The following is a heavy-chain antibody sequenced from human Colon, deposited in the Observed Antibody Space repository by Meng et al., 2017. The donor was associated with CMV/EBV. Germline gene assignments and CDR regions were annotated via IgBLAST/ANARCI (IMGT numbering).Heavy chain of an antibody. J-gene: IGHJ6*02. CDR2: IKQDGSEK. Sequence: GESLKISCAASGFVFPNTGMHWVRQAPGKGLEWVANIKQDGSEKYYVDSVKGRFTISRDNAKNSLYLQMNGLRAEDTAVYYCARVEDFRSGHYGMDVWGQGTAVTVSS. D-gene: IGHD3-3*01. CDR3: ARVEDFRSGHYGMDV. CDR1: GFVFPNTG. V-gene: IGHV3-7*01.